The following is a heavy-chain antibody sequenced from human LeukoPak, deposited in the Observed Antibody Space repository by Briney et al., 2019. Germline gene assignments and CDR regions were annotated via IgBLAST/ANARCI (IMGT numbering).Heavy chain of an antibody. CDR1: GFTFSSHS. CDR2: ISSSSSYI. V-gene: IGHV3-21*01. CDR3: ARDPQWEPLVGAFDI. J-gene: IGHJ3*02. Sequence: PGGSLRLSCAASGFTFSSHSMNWVRQAPGKGLEWVSSISSSSSYIYYADSVKGRFTISRDNAKNSLYLQMNSLRAEDTAVYYCARDPQWEPLVGAFDILGQGTKGPGSS. D-gene: IGHD1-26*01.